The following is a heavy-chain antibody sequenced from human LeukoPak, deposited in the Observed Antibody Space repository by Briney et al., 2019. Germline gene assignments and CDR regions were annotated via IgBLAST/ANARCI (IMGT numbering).Heavy chain of an antibody. Sequence: SETLSLTCTVSGGSISSSSYYWGWIRQPPGKGLEWIGSIYYSGSTYYNPSLKSRVTISVDTSKNQFSLKLSSVTAADTAVYYCARGDYWNFDYWGQGTLVTVSP. CDR1: GGSISSSSYY. J-gene: IGHJ4*02. D-gene: IGHD4-17*01. CDR3: ARGDYWNFDY. CDR2: IYYSGST. V-gene: IGHV4-39*07.